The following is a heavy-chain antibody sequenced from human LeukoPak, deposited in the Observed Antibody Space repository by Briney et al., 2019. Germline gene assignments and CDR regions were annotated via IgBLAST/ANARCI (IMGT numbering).Heavy chain of an antibody. D-gene: IGHD3-16*01. CDR1: GFTFSTSG. Sequence: GRSLRLSCAASGFTFSTSGMHWVRQSPGKGLEWMALISYDGSYKDFADSVQGRLTITRDNSKNTLYLQMNSLRAADTAVYYCAKGYRNHLLILLDSWGQGTLVTVSS. J-gene: IGHJ5*01. CDR2: ISYDGSYK. V-gene: IGHV3-30*18. CDR3: AKGYRNHLLILLDS.